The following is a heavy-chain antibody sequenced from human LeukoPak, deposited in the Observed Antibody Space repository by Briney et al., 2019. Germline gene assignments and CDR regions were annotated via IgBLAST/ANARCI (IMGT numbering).Heavy chain of an antibody. V-gene: IGHV1-69*05. CDR3: ARASSGWYFFDY. Sequence: SVKVSCKASGGTFISYAISWVRQAPGQGLEWMGRIIPIFGTANYAQKFQGRVTITTDESTSTAYMELSSLRSEDTAVYYCARASSGWYFFDYWGQGTLVTVSS. CDR2: IIPIFGTA. D-gene: IGHD6-19*01. J-gene: IGHJ4*02. CDR1: GGTFISYA.